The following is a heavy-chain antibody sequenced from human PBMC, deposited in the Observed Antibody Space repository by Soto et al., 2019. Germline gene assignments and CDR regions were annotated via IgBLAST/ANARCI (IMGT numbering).Heavy chain of an antibody. J-gene: IGHJ6*02. Sequence: ASVKVSCKASGYTFTSYVISWVRQAPGQWLEWMGWISAYNGNTNYAQKLQGRVTMTTDTSTSTAYMELRSLRSDDTAVYYCASLYCSSTSCPYYYYYYGMDVWGQGTTVTVSS. CDR1: GYTFTSYV. CDR2: ISAYNGNT. V-gene: IGHV1-18*01. CDR3: ASLYCSSTSCPYYYYYYGMDV. D-gene: IGHD2-2*01.